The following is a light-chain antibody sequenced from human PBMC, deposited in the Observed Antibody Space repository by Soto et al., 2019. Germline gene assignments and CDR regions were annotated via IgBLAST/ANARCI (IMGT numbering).Light chain of an antibody. CDR2: DNT. J-gene: IGLJ1*01. CDR1: TSNIGTGYD. CDR3: QSFDRTLSSSV. Sequence: QSVLTQPPSVSGAPGQRVTISCAGSTSNIGTGYDVHWYQQLPGTAPKLLIYDNTNRPSGVPDRFSGSKSGTSASLAITGLQAEDEAAYYCQSFDRTLSSSVFGSGTKLTVL. V-gene: IGLV1-40*01.